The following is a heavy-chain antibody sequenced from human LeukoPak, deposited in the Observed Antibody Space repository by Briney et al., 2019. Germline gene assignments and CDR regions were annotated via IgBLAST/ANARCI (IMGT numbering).Heavy chain of an antibody. CDR2: MNPNSGNT. J-gene: IGHJ3*02. Sequence: ASLKVSCKASGYTFTSYDINWVRQATGQGLEWMGWMNPNSGNTGYAQKFQGRVTMTRNTSISTAYMELSSLRSEDTAVYYCARGGTYSSGWFDAFDIWGQGTMVTVSS. D-gene: IGHD6-19*01. CDR1: GYTFTSYD. V-gene: IGHV1-8*01. CDR3: ARGGTYSSGWFDAFDI.